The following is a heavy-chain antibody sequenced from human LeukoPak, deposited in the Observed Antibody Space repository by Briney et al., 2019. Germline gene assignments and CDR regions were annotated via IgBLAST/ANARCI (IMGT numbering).Heavy chain of an antibody. CDR2: IYSGGST. D-gene: IGHD4-17*01. J-gene: IGHJ4*02. CDR1: GFIVSSNY. Sequence: SGGSLRLSCAASGFIVSSNYMTWVRQAPGKGLEWVSVIYSGGSTYYADSVKGRFTISRDNSKNTLYLQMNSLRAEGTAVYYCARGRSPIDYWGQGTLVTVSS. V-gene: IGHV3-66*01. CDR3: ARGRSPIDY.